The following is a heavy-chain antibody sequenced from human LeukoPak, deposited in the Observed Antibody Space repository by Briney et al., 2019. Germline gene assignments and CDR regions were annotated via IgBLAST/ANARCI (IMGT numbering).Heavy chain of an antibody. CDR1: GVSISSYY. V-gene: IGHV4-4*07. Sequence: SETLSLTCTVSGVSISSYYWSWIRQPAGKGLEWIGRIYTSGSTNYNPSLKSRVTMSVDTSKNQFSLKLSSVTAADTAVYFCARLVDYYDTTGYLDSWGQGTLVTVSS. CDR2: IYTSGST. CDR3: ARLVDYYDTTGYLDS. D-gene: IGHD3-22*01. J-gene: IGHJ4*02.